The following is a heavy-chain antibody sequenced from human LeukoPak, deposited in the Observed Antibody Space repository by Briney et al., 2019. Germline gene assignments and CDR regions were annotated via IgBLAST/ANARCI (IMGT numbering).Heavy chain of an antibody. CDR2: INPNSGGT. D-gene: IGHD3-10*01. CDR3: ARGKRFHKNWFDP. J-gene: IGHJ5*02. V-gene: IGHV1-2*02. CDR1: GYTFTGHY. Sequence: ASVKVSCKASGYTFTGHYMHWVRQAPGQGLEWMGWINPNSGGTNYAQKFQGRVTMTRDTSISTAYMELSRLRSDDTAVYYCARGKRFHKNWFDPWGQGTLVTVSS.